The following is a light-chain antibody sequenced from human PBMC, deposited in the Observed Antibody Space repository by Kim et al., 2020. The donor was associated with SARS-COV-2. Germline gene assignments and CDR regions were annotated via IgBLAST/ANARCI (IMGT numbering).Light chain of an antibody. V-gene: IGKV3-20*01. J-gene: IGKJ4*01. CDR1: QSGSSSY. CDR2: GAS. Sequence: SPGERATLSCRASQSGSSSYLAWYQQKPGQAPRLLIYGASSRATGIPGRFSGSGSGTDFTLTISRLEPEDFAVYYCKQYGSSPLTFGGGTKVEIK. CDR3: KQYGSSPLT.